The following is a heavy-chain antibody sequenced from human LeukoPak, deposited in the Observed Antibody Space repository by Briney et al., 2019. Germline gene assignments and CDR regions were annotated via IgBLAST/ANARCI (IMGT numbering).Heavy chain of an antibody. V-gene: IGHV3-48*03. CDR1: GFTFSSYE. J-gene: IGHJ4*02. CDR3: ARAWRNEYSYGWYYDY. CDR2: ISSSGSTI. D-gene: IGHD6-19*01. Sequence: QPGGSLRLSCAASGFTFSSYEMNWVRQAPGKGLEWVSYISSSGSTIYYADSVKGRFTISRDNAKNSLYLQMNSLRAEDTAVYYCARAWRNEYSYGWYYDYWGQGTLVTVSS.